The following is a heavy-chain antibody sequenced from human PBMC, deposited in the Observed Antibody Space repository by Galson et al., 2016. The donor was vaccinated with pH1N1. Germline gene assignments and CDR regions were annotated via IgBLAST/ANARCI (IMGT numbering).Heavy chain of an antibody. V-gene: IGHV3-7*01. J-gene: IGHJ6*02. D-gene: IGHD4-17*01. CDR2: IKQDGSEK. Sequence: SLRLSCATSGFTFSNSLMSWVRQAPGKGLEWVANIKQDGSEKFYLDSVKGRFTISRDNATTSLYLQMTSLKAEDTAVYYCVRDHDFGCSDPTHYYYGLDVWGQGTTVTVS. CDR3: VRDHDFGCSDPTHYYYGLDV. CDR1: GFTFSNSL.